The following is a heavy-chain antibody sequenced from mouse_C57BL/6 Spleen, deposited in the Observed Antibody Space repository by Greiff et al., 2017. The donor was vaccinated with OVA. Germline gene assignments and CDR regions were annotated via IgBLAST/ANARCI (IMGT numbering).Heavy chain of an antibody. V-gene: IGHV1-82*01. J-gene: IGHJ2*01. CDR3: ARVYGNPRGYFDY. CDR2: IYPGDGDT. Sequence: VQLQQSGPELVKPGASVKISCKASGYAFSSSWMNWVKQRPGKGLEWSGRIYPGDGDTNYNGKFKGKATLTADKSSSTAYMQLSSLTSEDSAVYFCARVYGNPRGYFDYWGQGTTLTVSS. CDR1: GYAFSSSW. D-gene: IGHD2-1*01.